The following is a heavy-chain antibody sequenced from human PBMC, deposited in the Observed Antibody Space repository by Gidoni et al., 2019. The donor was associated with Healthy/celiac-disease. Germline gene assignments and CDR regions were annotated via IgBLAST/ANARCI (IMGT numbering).Heavy chain of an antibody. CDR1: GFTFSSYD. CDR3: ARAGIYYDYGMDV. J-gene: IGHJ6*02. V-gene: IGHV3-13*01. D-gene: IGHD6-13*01. CDR2: IGTAGDT. Sequence: EVQLVESGGGLVQPGGSLRLSCAASGFTFSSYDMHWVRQATGKGLEWVSAIGTAGDTYYPGSVKGRFTISRENAKNSLYLQMNSLRAGDTAVYYCARAGIYYDYGMDVWGQGTTVTVSS.